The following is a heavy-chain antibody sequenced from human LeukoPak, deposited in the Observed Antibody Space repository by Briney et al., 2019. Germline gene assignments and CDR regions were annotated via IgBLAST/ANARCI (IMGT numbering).Heavy chain of an antibody. D-gene: IGHD1-14*01. CDR2: VHPSGGNT. CDR1: GYPFTTWE. V-gene: IGHV1-8*01. Sequence: SVKVSCKTSGYPFTTWEINWVRQAAGQGLEWMGWVHPSGGNTAYAQKFQGRVTMTRDTSISTAYMELSGLTSDDTAVYFCARGPRNDPWGQGTLVTVSS. CDR3: ARGPRNDP. J-gene: IGHJ5*02.